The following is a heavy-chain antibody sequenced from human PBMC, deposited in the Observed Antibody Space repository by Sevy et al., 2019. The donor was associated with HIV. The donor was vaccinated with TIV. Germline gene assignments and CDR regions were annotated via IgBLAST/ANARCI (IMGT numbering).Heavy chain of an antibody. CDR3: AREGSYGDYRLPYYYGMDV. D-gene: IGHD4-17*01. V-gene: IGHV3-7*01. Sequence: GGSLRLSCIASGFSFRSYWMTWVRQAPGKGLEWVANIYQDGSEKYYVHSVKGRFTISRDNTKNSLYLQMNSLRAEDTAVYYCAREGSYGDYRLPYYYGMDVWGQGTTVTVSS. J-gene: IGHJ6*02. CDR2: IYQDGSEK. CDR1: GFSFRSYW.